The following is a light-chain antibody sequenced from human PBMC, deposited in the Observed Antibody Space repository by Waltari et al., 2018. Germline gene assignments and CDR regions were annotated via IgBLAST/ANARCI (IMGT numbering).Light chain of an antibody. CDR1: QSVSRA. V-gene: IGKV3-20*01. CDR2: GTS. J-gene: IGKJ1*01. Sequence: EIVLTQSPGTLSLSPGARATLSCRAIQSVSRALAWYQQKPGQAPRLLIYGTSNRATGIPDRFSGSGSGTDFSLTISRLEPEDVAVYFCQHYVRLPATFGQGTKVEIK. CDR3: QHYVRLPAT.